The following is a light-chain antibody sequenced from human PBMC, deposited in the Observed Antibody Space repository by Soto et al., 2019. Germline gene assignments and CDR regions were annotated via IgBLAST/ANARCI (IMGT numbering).Light chain of an antibody. CDR1: SSDVCGYNY. CDR3: SSYTTSNTRQIV. CDR2: DVS. Sequence: QSALTQPAYVSGSPGQSITISCTGTSSDVCGYNYVSWYQQHPGKAPKFMIYDVSNRPSGVSNRFSGSKSGNTASLTISGLQAEDEADYYCSSYTTSNTRQIVFGTGTKVTVL. J-gene: IGLJ1*01. V-gene: IGLV2-14*01.